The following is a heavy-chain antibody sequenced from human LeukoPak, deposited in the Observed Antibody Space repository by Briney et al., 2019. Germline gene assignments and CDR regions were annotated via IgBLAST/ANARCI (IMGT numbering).Heavy chain of an antibody. Sequence: SETLSLTCTVSGGSISSGSYYWSWIRQPAGKGLEWIGRIYTSGSTNYNPSPKSRVTISVDTSKNQFSLKLSSVTAADTAVYYSARARVGATGSDWFDPWGQGTLLTVSS. D-gene: IGHD1-26*01. CDR2: IYTSGST. CDR1: GGSISSGSYY. J-gene: IGHJ5*02. CDR3: ARARVGATGSDWFDP. V-gene: IGHV4-61*02.